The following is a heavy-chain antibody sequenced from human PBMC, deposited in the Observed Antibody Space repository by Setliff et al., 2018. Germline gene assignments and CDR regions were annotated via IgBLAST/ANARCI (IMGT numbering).Heavy chain of an antibody. CDR2: INPKSGGT. Sequence: ASVKVSCKASGYPFVGYYIYWMRQTPGQGFEWMGWINPKSGGTKYAVKFQGRVTMTRDTSINTIYMELSSLTSDDTATYYCAHIRGGGNSGVADYWGQGTLVTVSS. V-gene: IGHV1-2*02. CDR3: AHIRGGGNSGVADY. CDR1: GYPFVGYY. D-gene: IGHD2-21*01. J-gene: IGHJ4*02.